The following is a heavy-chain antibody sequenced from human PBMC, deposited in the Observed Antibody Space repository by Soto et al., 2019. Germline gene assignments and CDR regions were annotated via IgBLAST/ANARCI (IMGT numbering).Heavy chain of an antibody. V-gene: IGHV3-48*03. Sequence: GGSLRLSCAASGFTFSSYEMNWVRQAPGKGLEWVSYISSSGSTIYYAGSVKGRFTISRDNAKNSLYLQMNSLRAEDTAVYYCARVRGSSSWAHSPHADDAFDIWGQGTMVTVSS. CDR3: ARVRGSSSWAHSPHADDAFDI. CDR2: ISSSGSTI. D-gene: IGHD6-13*01. CDR1: GFTFSSYE. J-gene: IGHJ3*02.